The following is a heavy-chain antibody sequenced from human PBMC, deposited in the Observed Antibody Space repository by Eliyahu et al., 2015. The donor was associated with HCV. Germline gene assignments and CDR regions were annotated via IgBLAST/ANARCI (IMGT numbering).Heavy chain of an antibody. J-gene: IGHJ6*02. CDR3: ARGGLPGSLYYYYGMDV. D-gene: IGHD3-16*01. V-gene: IGHV4-39*01. CDR2: IYYSGST. Sequence: QLQLQESGPGLVKPSEILSLXCXVXGGSXXSSXYYWGWXRQPPGKGLEWIGSIYYSGSTYYNPSLKSRVTISVDTSKNQFSLKLSSVTAADTAVYYCARGGLPGSLYYYYGMDVWGQGTTVTVSS. CDR1: GGSXXSSXYY.